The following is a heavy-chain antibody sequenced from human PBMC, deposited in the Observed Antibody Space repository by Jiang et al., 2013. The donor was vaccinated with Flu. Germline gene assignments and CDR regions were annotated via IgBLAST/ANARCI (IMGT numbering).Heavy chain of an antibody. J-gene: IGHJ3*02. CDR2: IKSKTDGGTT. V-gene: IGHV3-15*01. CDR1: GFTLSNAW. Sequence: VQLLESGGGLVRPGGSLRLSCAASGFTLSNAWMTWVRQAPGKGLEWVGRIKSKTDGGTTDYAAPVKDTFTISRDDSKNTLYLQMNSLKTEDTAVYYCTRLALGALDIWGQGTMVTVSS. D-gene: IGHD3-9*01. CDR3: TRLALGALDI.